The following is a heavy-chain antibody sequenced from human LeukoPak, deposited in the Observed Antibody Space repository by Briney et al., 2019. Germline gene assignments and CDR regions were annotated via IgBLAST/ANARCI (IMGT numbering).Heavy chain of an antibody. CDR2: IYYSGST. CDR3: ARSRRGYLYY. Sequence: SETLSLTCTVSGGSISSSSYYWGWIRQPPGKGLEWIGSIYYSGSTYYNPSLKSRVTISVDTSKNQFSLKLSSVTAADTAVYYCARSRRGYLYYWGQGTLVTVSS. J-gene: IGHJ4*02. D-gene: IGHD3-22*01. V-gene: IGHV4-39*01. CDR1: GGSISSSSYY.